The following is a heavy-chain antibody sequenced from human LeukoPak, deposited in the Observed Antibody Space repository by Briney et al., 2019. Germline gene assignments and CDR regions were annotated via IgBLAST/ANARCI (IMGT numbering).Heavy chain of an antibody. CDR1: GFTFSGYG. V-gene: IGHV3-33*01. CDR2: IWYDGSNK. J-gene: IGHJ3*02. CDR3: ARPPMVRGVIITGDDVFDI. Sequence: GRSLRLSCAASGFTFSGYGMHWVRQAPGKGLEWVAVIWYDGSNKYYADSVKGRFTISRDNSKNTLYLQMNSLKAEDTAVYYCARPPMVRGVIITGDDVFDIWGQGTMVTVSS. D-gene: IGHD3-10*01.